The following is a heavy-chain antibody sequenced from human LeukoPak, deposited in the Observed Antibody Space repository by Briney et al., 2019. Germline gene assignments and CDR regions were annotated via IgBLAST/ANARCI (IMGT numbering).Heavy chain of an antibody. D-gene: IGHD6-19*01. CDR3: TKGDGGSYPLDY. V-gene: IGHV3-23*01. CDR2: VNENGRNT. Sequence: GGSLRLSCAASGFTFSNCGMSWVRQAPGKGLEWVSTVNENGRNTHYADSVKGRFTISRDNSKNTLLLQMNSLRADDTALYYCTKGDGGSYPLDYWGQGTLVIVSS. J-gene: IGHJ4*02. CDR1: GFTFSNCG.